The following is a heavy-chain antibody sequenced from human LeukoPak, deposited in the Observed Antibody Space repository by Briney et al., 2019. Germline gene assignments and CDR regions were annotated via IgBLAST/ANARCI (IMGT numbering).Heavy chain of an antibody. V-gene: IGHV3-30*18. CDR2: ISYDGSNK. Sequence: GGSLRLSCVASGFTFSSYGMHWVRQAPGKGLEWVAVISYDGSNKYYADSVKGRFTISRDNSKNTLSLQMNSLRAEDTAVYYCAKVNWCSASCADAWGQGTLVTVSS. CDR1: GFTFSSYG. D-gene: IGHD2-2*01. J-gene: IGHJ4*02. CDR3: AKVNWCSASCADA.